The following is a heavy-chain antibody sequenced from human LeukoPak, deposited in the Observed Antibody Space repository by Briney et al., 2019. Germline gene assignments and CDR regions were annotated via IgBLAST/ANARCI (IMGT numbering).Heavy chain of an antibody. CDR3: ARHGTTVTKYDRGAFDI. V-gene: IGHV3-48*01. J-gene: IGHJ3*02. CDR1: GFTFSSYS. Sequence: GGSLRLSCAASGFTFSSYSMNWVRQAPGKGLEWVSYISSSSSTIYYADSVKGRFTISRDNAKNSLYLQMNSLRAEDTAVYYCARHGTTVTKYDRGAFDIWGQGTMVTVSS. CDR2: ISSSSSTI. D-gene: IGHD4-17*01.